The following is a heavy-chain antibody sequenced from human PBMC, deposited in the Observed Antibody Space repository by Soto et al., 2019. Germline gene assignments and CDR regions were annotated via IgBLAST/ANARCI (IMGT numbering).Heavy chain of an antibody. CDR2: ISYDRSNE. J-gene: IGHJ4*02. D-gene: IGHD1-26*01. CDR3: NKGYIVGTTWGYFES. CDR1: GFIFSTYG. Sequence: VQLVESGGGVVQPGGSLRLSCAASGFIFSTYGMHWVRQVPGKGLEWVAHISYDRSNEHYADSVKGRFTVSRDNAKNSLSPKNTSPGSEDTAIYYCNKGYIVGTTWGYFESWGQGTLVTVSS. V-gene: IGHV3-30*18.